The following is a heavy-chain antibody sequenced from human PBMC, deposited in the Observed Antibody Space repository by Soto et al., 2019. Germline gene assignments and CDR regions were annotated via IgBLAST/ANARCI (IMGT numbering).Heavy chain of an antibody. D-gene: IGHD1-26*01. V-gene: IGHV4-59*01. J-gene: IGHJ6*02. CDR3: ARGDGGSYYSYYYYYGMDV. CDR2: IYYSGST. CDR1: GGSISRYY. Sequence: SETLSLTCTASGGSISRYYWSWIRQPPGKGLEWIGYIYYSGSTNYNPSLKSRVTISVDTSKNQFSLKLSSVTAADTAVYYCARGDGGSYYSYYYYYGMDVWGQGTTVTVSS.